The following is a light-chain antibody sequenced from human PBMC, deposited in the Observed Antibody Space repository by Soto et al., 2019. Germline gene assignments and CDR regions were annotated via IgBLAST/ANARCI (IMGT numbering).Light chain of an antibody. CDR2: AAS. J-gene: IGKJ5*01. V-gene: IGKV1-6*01. CDR1: QGIRSA. CDR3: LLDFSYFWA. Sequence: AIQLTQSPSSLSASVGDRVTITCRASQGIRSALGWYQQKPGKVPKLLIYAASTLQSGVPSRFSGSGSGTDFTLTISSLQPEDFATYYCLLDFSYFWAFGQGTRLEIK.